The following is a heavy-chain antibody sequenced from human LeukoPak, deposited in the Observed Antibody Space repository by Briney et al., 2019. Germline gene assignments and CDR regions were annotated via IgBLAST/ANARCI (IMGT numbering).Heavy chain of an antibody. D-gene: IGHD3-3*01. J-gene: IGHJ4*02. CDR1: GYSISSGYY. Sequence: PSETLSLTCAVSGYSISSGYYWGWIRQPPGKGLEWIGTIYHSGSPYYNPSLKSPVTISVDTSKNQFSLKLSSVTAAYTAVYYCASSSGYYSFDSWGQGTLVTVSS. V-gene: IGHV4-38-2*01. CDR3: ASSSGYYSFDS. CDR2: IYHSGSP.